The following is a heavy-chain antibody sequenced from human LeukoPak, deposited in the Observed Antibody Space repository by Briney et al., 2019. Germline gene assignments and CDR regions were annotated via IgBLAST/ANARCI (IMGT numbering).Heavy chain of an antibody. CDR2: IYYSGST. D-gene: IGHD1-1*01. CDR1: GVSISSSNSY. J-gene: IGHJ3*02. V-gene: IGHV4-39*07. CDR3: ARDDGTTEGDAFDI. Sequence: SETLSLTCTVSGVSISSSNSYWGWIRQPPGKGLEWIGSIYYSGSTYYNLSLKSRVTISVDTSKNQFSLKLSSVTAADTAVYYCARDDGTTEGDAFDIWGQGTMVTVSS.